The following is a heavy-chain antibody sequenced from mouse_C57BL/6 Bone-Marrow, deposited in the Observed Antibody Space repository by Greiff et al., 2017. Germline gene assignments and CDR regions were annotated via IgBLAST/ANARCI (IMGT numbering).Heavy chain of an antibody. Sequence: QVQLQQPGAELVKPGASVKLSCKASGYTFTSYWMQWVKQRPGQGLEWIGEINPSDSDTNYNQKFKGKATLTVDTSSSTAYMQLSSLTSEDSAVYYCARGGYDPAWFAYWGQGTLVTVSA. CDR2: INPSDSDT. CDR3: ARGGYDPAWFAY. CDR1: GYTFTSYW. J-gene: IGHJ3*01. V-gene: IGHV1-50*01. D-gene: IGHD2-2*01.